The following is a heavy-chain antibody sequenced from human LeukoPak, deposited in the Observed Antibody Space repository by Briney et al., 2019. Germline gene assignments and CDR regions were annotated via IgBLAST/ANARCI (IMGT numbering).Heavy chain of an antibody. CDR2: INHRGST. J-gene: IGHJ4*02. CDR3: ASLILIAAGSDF. Sequence: SETLSLTCAVYGGSFSNLYWSWLRQPPGKGLEWIGEINHRGSTTYNPSLKSRVTISIDTSKNQFSLHLTSVTAADTAAYYCASLILIAAGSDFWGQGNLVTVSS. V-gene: IGHV4-34*01. D-gene: IGHD6-13*01. CDR1: GGSFSNLY.